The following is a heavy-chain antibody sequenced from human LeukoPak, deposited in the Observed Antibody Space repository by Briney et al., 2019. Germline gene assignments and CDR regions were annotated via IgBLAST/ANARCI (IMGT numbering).Heavy chain of an antibody. J-gene: IGHJ5*02. D-gene: IGHD3-3*01. CDR1: GGSISSYY. Sequence: PSETLSLTCTVSGGSISSYYWSWIRQPPGKGLEWIGYIYYSGSTNYNPSLKSRVTISVVTSKNQFSLKLSSVTAADTAVYYCARGGAITIFGVVIINWFDPWGQGTLVTVSS. V-gene: IGHV4-59*01. CDR2: IYYSGST. CDR3: ARGGAITIFGVVIINWFDP.